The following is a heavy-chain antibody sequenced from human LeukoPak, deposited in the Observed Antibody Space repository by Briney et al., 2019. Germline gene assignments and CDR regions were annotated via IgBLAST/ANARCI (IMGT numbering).Heavy chain of an antibody. D-gene: IGHD1-26*01. J-gene: IGHJ4*02. CDR3: ARVRGSYFFDF. CDR2: ISSNGGST. Sequence: QAGGSLRLSCAASGFTFSSYAMYWVRQAPGKGLEYVSSISSNGGSTYYANPVKGRFTISRDNSKNTLPLQMGSLRPADMAVYYCARVRGSYFFDFWGQGTLVTVPS. V-gene: IGHV3-64*01. CDR1: GFTFSSYA.